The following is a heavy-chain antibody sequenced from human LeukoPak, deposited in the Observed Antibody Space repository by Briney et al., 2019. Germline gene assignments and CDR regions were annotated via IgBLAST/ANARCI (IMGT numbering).Heavy chain of an antibody. CDR1: GDSVSSNSAA. V-gene: IGHV6-1*01. CDR2: TYYRSKWYN. CDR3: ARGRSWPLDY. J-gene: IGHJ4*02. D-gene: IGHD6-13*01. Sequence: RSQTLSLTCAISGDSVSSNSAAWNWIRQSPSRGLERLGRTYYRSKWYNDYAASVKSRIIINPDTSKSQFSLQLNSVTPEDTAIYYCARGRSWPLDYWGQGTLVTVSS.